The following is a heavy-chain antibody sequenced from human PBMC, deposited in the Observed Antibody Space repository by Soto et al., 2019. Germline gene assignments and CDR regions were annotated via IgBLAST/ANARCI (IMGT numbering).Heavy chain of an antibody. CDR3: ARDRWEQVWFTDY. CDR1: AFTFSSYA. Sequence: GGSLRLSCPASAFTFSSYAMSWVRQAPGKGLEWVSAISGSSYIYYADSVKGRFTISRDNAKNSLYLQMNSLRAEDTAVYYCARDRWEQVWFTDYWGQGTLVTVSS. D-gene: IGHD5-18*01. CDR2: ISGSSYI. V-gene: IGHV3-21*01. J-gene: IGHJ4*02.